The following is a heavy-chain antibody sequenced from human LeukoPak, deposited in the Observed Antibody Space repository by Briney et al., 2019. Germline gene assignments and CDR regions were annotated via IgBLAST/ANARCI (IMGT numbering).Heavy chain of an antibody. J-gene: IGHJ4*02. CDR2: TNPNSGGS. Sequence: ASVKVSCKASGYTFTGYYMHWVRQAPGQGLEWMGRTNPNSGGSNYAQKFQGRVTMTRDTSISTAYMELSRLRSDDTAVYYRARVYEGSYFDYWGQGTLVTVSS. CDR3: ARVYEGSYFDY. V-gene: IGHV1-2*06. CDR1: GYTFTGYY. D-gene: IGHD3-10*01.